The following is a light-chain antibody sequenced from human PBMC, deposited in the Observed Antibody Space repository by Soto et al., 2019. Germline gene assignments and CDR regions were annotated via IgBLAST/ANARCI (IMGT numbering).Light chain of an antibody. CDR2: GAP. V-gene: IGKV1-9*01. J-gene: IGKJ1*01. CDR1: LGVMTY. CDR3: HRVYIYPRT. Sequence: IQLTQSPSSLSASVGDRVTITCRASLGVMTYLAWFQQRPGKAPKILIVGAPTLQNRVPARFSGGGFGIEFTLTIPSLQHEDFASYYCHRVYIYPRTVGQGTKVDIK.